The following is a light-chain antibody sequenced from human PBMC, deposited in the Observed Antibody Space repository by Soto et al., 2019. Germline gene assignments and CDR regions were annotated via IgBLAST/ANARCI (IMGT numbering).Light chain of an antibody. CDR1: SGSVSTRYH. CDR2: STS. CDR3: VLYMGSGIWV. V-gene: IGLV8-61*01. J-gene: IGLJ3*02. Sequence: QAAVTQEPSFSVSPGGTVTLTCGVSSGSVSTRYHPSWYQQTPGQAPRTLIYSTSTRSSGVPDRFSGSIVGNKAALTISGAQADDESDYYCVLYMGSGIWVFGGGTKLTVL.